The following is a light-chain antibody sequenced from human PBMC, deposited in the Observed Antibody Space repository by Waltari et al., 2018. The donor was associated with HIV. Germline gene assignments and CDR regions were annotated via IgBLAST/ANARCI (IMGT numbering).Light chain of an antibody. CDR3: AAWDDSLSGRV. J-gene: IGLJ3*02. V-gene: IGLV1-47*01. CDR1: SSNIEGND. CDR2: RNN. Sequence: QAVLTQPPSAPGTSGRRVTVSCTGRSSNIEGNDVYWYQQHPGTAPKLLISRNNQLPSAVPDRFSGSNSGTSASLAISGLRSEDEADYYCAAWDDSLSGRVFGGGTKLTVL.